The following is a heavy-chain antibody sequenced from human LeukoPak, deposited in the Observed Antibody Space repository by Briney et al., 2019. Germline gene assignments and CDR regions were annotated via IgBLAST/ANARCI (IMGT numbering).Heavy chain of an antibody. Sequence: NASETLSLTCTVSGYSVSGGYYWGWIRQPPGKGLEWIGSMYHSGDTYYNPSLKSRVTISVDTSKNQLSLKLSSVTAADTAVYYCVRSKAHLSTSWYGTWFDPWGQGTLVTVSS. D-gene: IGHD2-2*01. CDR3: VRSKAHLSTSWYGTWFDP. CDR2: MYHSGDT. V-gene: IGHV4-38-2*02. CDR1: GYSVSGGYY. J-gene: IGHJ5*02.